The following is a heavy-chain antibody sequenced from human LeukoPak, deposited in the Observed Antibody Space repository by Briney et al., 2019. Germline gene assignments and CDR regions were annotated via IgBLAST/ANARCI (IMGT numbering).Heavy chain of an antibody. V-gene: IGHV1-2*02. CDR1: GFTFTGYY. Sequence: ASVKVSCKASGFTFTGYYIHWVRQAPGQGLEWMGYINPHSGGTNSPQKFQGRVTMTTDTSTSAAYMELSSLISDDTAMYYCVREGNELLSKNFDYWGQETLVTVSS. CDR3: VREGNELLSKNFDY. CDR2: INPHSGGT. D-gene: IGHD2-21*02. J-gene: IGHJ4*02.